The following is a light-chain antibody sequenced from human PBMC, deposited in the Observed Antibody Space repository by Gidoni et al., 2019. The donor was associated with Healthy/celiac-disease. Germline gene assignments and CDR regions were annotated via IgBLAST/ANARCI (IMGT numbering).Light chain of an antibody. CDR1: QSISSW. V-gene: IGKV1-5*03. J-gene: IGKJ2*01. CDR3: QKNKSYVDT. Sequence: DIQITQSPSTLSASVGDRGTITCRASQSISSWLAWYQQKPGKAPKLLSYKASRLESGVPSRFSGSGSGTEFTLTSRSLQHDEVETYYCQKNKSYVDTFGQGTKVEIK. CDR2: KAS.